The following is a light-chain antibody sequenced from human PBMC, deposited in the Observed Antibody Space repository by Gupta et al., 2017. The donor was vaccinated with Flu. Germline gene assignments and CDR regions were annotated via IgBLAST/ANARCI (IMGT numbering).Light chain of an antibody. V-gene: IGKV3-15*01. CDR1: QSVSIN. CDR2: GAI. CDR3: EQYNNWPL. Sequence: SPATLSVSPGDRATLSCRASQSVSINLAWYQQKPGQAPRLLIYGAIHRAAGVPARFSGSGSGTEFTLTISSLQSEDFAVYYCEQYNNWPLFGPGTKVDIK. J-gene: IGKJ3*01.